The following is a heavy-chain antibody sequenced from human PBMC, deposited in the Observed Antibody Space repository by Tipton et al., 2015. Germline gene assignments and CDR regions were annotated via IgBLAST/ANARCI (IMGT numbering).Heavy chain of an antibody. CDR1: GFTVSSNY. V-gene: IGHV3-53*01. J-gene: IGHJ6*02. CDR3: ARDQSSSWYWYYGMDV. Sequence: SLRLSCAASGFTVSSNYMSWVRQAPGKGLEWVSVIYSGGSTYYADSVKGRFTISRDNSKNTLYLQMNSLRAEDTAVYYCARDQSSSWYWYYGMDVWGQGTTVTVSS. D-gene: IGHD6-13*01. CDR2: IYSGGST.